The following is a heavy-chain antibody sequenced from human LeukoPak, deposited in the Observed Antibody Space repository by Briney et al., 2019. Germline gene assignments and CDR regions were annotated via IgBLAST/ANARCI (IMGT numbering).Heavy chain of an antibody. D-gene: IGHD3-3*01. CDR2: INHSGST. J-gene: IGHJ6*03. CDR1: GGSFSGYY. CDR3: ATGTSYYDFWSGYSPFLYYYYYMDV. Sequence: KPSETLSLTCAVYGGSFSGYYWSWIRQPPGKGLEWIGEINHSGSTNYNPSLKSRVTISVDTSKNQFSLKLSSVTAADTAVYYCATGTSYYDFWSGYSPFLYYYYYMDVWGKGTTVTVSS. V-gene: IGHV4-34*01.